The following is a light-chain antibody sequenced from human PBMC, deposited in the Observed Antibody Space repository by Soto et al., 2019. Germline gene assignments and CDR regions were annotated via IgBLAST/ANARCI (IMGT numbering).Light chain of an antibody. J-gene: IGKJ1*01. CDR2: AAT. CDR1: QSISNY. CDR3: QQGYRSPRT. Sequence: DIQMTQSPSSLSASLGDRVTITCRASQSISNYLNWYQQKEGRAPSLLIYAATTLQSGVPSRFSGSRSGTDFSLTISGLQREDFGTYYCQQGYRSPRTFGHGTNVDIK. V-gene: IGKV1-39*01.